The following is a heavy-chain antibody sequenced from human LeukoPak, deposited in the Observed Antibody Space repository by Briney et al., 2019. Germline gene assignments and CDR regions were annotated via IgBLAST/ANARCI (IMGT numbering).Heavy chain of an antibody. Sequence: GGSLRLSCVDSGFTFSRDWMSWVRQAPGKGLEWVANIKEDGSAQYYADSVKGRFTISRDNTKNSLYLQMNSLTAEDTAMYYCAKDGDGYHNWGQGALVTVSS. CDR1: GFTFSRDW. V-gene: IGHV3-7*01. CDR3: AKDGDGYHN. CDR2: IKEDGSAQ. D-gene: IGHD3-9*01. J-gene: IGHJ4*02.